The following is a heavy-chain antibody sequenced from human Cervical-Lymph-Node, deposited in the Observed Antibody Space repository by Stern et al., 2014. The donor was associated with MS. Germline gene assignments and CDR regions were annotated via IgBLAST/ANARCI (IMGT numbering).Heavy chain of an antibody. CDR3: ARGAYCGGDCYWGWFDS. V-gene: IGHV1-69*01. J-gene: IGHJ5*01. CDR1: VDTFSDHS. D-gene: IGHD2-21*02. Sequence: QMQLVQFGAEVKRPGSSVTVSCKSSVDTFSDHSISWVRRAPGHGLEWVGGIIPLFGAADYAQMFQGRVTITADESTTTAYMELSSLRSEDTAMYYCARGAYCGGDCYWGWFDSWGQGTLVTVSS. CDR2: IIPLFGAA.